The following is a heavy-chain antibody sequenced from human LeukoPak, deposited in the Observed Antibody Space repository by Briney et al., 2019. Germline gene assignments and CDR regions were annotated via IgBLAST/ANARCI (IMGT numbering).Heavy chain of an antibody. V-gene: IGHV3-23*01. CDR1: GFRFRTHA. CDR2: ITDVGDRA. CDR3: TKDQDFRLGSMDF. D-gene: IGHD7-27*01. Sequence: PGGSLRLSCGTSGFRFRTHAMTWVRQAPGKGLEWVSTITDVGDRALYIDSVRGRFTIFRDDSKNTLYLQMNGLRAEDTAVYYCTKDQDFRLGSMDFWGQGTLVTVSS. J-gene: IGHJ4*02.